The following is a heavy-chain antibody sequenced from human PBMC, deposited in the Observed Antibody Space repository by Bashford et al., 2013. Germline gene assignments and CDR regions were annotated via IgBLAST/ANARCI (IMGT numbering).Heavy chain of an antibody. CDR2: IYYSGST. CDR1: GGSISSYY. J-gene: IGHJ4*02. CDR3: ARRPLGDYSFDY. V-gene: IGHV4-59*01. D-gene: IGHD4-11*01. Sequence: SETLSLTCTVSGGSISSYYWSWIRQPPGKGLEWIGYIYYSGSTNYNPSLKSRVTISVDTSKNQFSLKLSSVTAADTAVYYCARRPLGDYSFDYVGPGNPGPPSPQ.